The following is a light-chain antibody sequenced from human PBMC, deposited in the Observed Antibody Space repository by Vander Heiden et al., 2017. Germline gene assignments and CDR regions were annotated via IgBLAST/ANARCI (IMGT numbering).Light chain of an antibody. CDR2: SAS. Sequence: DIQMTQSPSSLSASVGDRVTIACRASQNIRNYLHWYQQKPGKAPKLLIFSASSLQSGVPSRFSGSGSGTEFTLTINKLQLEDFATYSYQQSVSTPRTFGLGTMVEVK. V-gene: IGKV1-39*01. J-gene: IGKJ1*01. CDR1: QNIRNY. CDR3: QQSVSTPRT.